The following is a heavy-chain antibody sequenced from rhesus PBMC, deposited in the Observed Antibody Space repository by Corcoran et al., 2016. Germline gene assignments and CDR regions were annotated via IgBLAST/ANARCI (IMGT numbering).Heavy chain of an antibody. CDR3: ARVRSSWSDFDY. D-gene: IGHD6-13*01. CDR2: ISKGGGST. CDR1: GFTFSDYY. V-gene: IGHV3-178*01. Sequence: EVQLVESGGGLAKPGGSLRLSCAASGFTFSDYYMDWVRQGPGKGLEGVSRISKGGGSTWYADSVKCRFTISRENAKNTLYLQMNSLRAEDTAVYYCARVRSSWSDFDYWGQGVLVTVSS. J-gene: IGHJ4*01.